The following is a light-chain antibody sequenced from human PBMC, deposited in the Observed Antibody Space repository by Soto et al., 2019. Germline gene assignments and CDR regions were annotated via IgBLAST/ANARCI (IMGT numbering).Light chain of an antibody. CDR3: QQYSSWPPFT. CDR1: QSISSS. CDR2: GAS. V-gene: IGKV3-15*01. Sequence: EIVMTQSPATLSVSPGERATLSCRASQSISSSLAWYQQKPGQAPRFLIYGASTRATGVPARFSGTGSGTEFTLTISSLQSEDFAVYYCQQYSSWPPFTFGGGTKVDIK. J-gene: IGKJ4*01.